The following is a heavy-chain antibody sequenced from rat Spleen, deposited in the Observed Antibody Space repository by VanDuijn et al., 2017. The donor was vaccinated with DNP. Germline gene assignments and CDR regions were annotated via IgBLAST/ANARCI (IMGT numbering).Heavy chain of an antibody. V-gene: IGHV1-28*01. D-gene: IGHD1-4*01. J-gene: IGHJ3*01. CDR2: IYPEYGKT. Sequence: QVQLQQSGAELVKPGSSVKISCKASGYTFTSNFLHWVKQQPGNGLEWIGCIYPEYGKTKYNQDFDGKATLTTDKSSSTAYLQLSSLTSGDSAVYFCARLDGSPGFAYWGQGTLVTVSS. CDR1: GYTFTSNF. CDR3: ARLDGSPGFAY.